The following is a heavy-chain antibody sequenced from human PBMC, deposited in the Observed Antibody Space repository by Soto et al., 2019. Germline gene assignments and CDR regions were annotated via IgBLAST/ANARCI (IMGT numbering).Heavy chain of an antibody. V-gene: IGHV4-39*01. J-gene: IGHJ4*02. Sequence: QLQLQESGPGLVKPTETLSLTCTVSGGSISSSSYYWGWIRQPPGKGLEWIGSIYYSGSTYYNPSLKRRVTISVDTSKNQCSLKLSSVTAADTAVYYCARHIKSRQYYDFWVFDYWGQGTLVTVSS. CDR3: ARHIKSRQYYDFWVFDY. CDR2: IYYSGST. D-gene: IGHD3-3*01. CDR1: GGSISSSSYY.